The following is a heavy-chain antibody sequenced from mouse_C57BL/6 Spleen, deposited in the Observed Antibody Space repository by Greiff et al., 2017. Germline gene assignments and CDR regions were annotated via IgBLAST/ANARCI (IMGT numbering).Heavy chain of an antibody. CDR1: GYTFTSYW. CDR2: IYPSDSYT. D-gene: IGHD1-1*01. V-gene: IGHV1-69*02. CDR3: TVITSVGEEWFAY. J-gene: IGHJ3*01. Sequence: QVQLQQPGAELVRPGASVKLSCKASGYTFTSYWINWVKQRPGQGLEWIGNIYPSDSYTNYNQKFKNKATLTVDKTSSTASMQLSSPTSEDSAVYYCTVITSVGEEWFAYWGQGTLVTVSA.